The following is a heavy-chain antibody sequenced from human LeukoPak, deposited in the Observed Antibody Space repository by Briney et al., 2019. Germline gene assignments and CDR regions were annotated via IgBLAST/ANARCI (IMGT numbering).Heavy chain of an antibody. CDR1: GYSFTNFG. CDR3: AXDQSSGSGSYQDH. J-gene: IGHJ4*02. Sequence: ASVKVSCKASGYSFTNFGFSWLRQAPGQGLEWVGWISAYTGNTNYAQKLQGRVTMTTDTSTSTAHMELRGLSADDTAVYYCAXDQSSGSGSYQDHWGQGTLVTVSS. V-gene: IGHV1-18*01. D-gene: IGHD3-10*01. CDR2: ISAYTGNT.